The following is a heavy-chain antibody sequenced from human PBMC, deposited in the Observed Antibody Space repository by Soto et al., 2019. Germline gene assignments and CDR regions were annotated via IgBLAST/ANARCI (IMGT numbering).Heavy chain of an antibody. J-gene: IGHJ6*02. CDR1: GFTFSNAW. Sequence: PGGSLRLSCAASGFTFSNAWMSWVRQAPGKGLEWVGRIKSKTDGGTTDYAAPVKGRFTISRDDSKNTLYLQMNSLKTEDTAVYYCTTGLGWVGFGMDVWGQGTTVTVSS. D-gene: IGHD3-10*01. V-gene: IGHV3-15*01. CDR3: TTGLGWVGFGMDV. CDR2: IKSKTDGGTT.